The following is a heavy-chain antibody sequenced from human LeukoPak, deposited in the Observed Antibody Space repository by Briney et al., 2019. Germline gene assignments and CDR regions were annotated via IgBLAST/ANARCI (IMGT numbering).Heavy chain of an antibody. Sequence: GGSLRLSCTGSGFIFSKYAMQWVRQAPGKGLEWVGVLWYDGSKENYADSVKGRFSISRGNSRNTLDLQMNNLRVEDTAVYFCARDVRGGDYDLWGQGTLVTVSS. CDR2: LWYDGSKE. D-gene: IGHD2-21*01. V-gene: IGHV3-33*01. CDR3: ARDVRGGDYDL. J-gene: IGHJ5*02. CDR1: GFIFSKYA.